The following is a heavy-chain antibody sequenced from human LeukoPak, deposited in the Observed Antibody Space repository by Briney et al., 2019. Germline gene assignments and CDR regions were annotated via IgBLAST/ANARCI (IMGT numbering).Heavy chain of an antibody. CDR2: INPNSGGT. J-gene: IGHJ4*02. D-gene: IGHD2-2*01. Sequence: GASVKVSCKASGYTFTGYYMHWVRQAPGQGLEWVGWINPNSGGTNYAQKFQGRVTMTRDTSISTAYMELSRLRSDDTAVYYCARVGDIVVVPAAMPLDYWGQGTLVTVSS. CDR3: ARVGDIVVVPAAMPLDY. V-gene: IGHV1-2*02. CDR1: GYTFTGYY.